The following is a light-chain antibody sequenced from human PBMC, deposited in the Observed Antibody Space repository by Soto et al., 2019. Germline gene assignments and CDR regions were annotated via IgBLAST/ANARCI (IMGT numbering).Light chain of an antibody. CDR3: HQYGTSPFT. CDR2: DAS. J-gene: IGKJ3*01. Sequence: EIVLTQSPGTLSLSPGERATLSCRASQSVSSTYLAWYQQKPGQAPRLLIYDASSRATGIPDRFSGSGSGTDFTLTINRLEPEDFAVYYCHQYGTSPFTFGPGTKVDIK. CDR1: QSVSSTY. V-gene: IGKV3-20*01.